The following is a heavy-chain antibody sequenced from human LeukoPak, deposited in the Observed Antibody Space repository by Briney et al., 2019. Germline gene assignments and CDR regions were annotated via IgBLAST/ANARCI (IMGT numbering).Heavy chain of an antibody. CDR2: MYFSGGNT. V-gene: IGHV4-59*08. CDR3: AKQPSGTAAFDI. Sequence: SETLSLTCAVSGVSINYYYCSWIRQPPGKELEWIGNMYFSGGNTNYTPSFKSRVTVSVDTSKNQFFLRLNSVTAADTAVYYCAKQPSGTAAFDIWGQGTVVIVSS. D-gene: IGHD1-14*01. CDR1: GVSINYYY. J-gene: IGHJ3*02.